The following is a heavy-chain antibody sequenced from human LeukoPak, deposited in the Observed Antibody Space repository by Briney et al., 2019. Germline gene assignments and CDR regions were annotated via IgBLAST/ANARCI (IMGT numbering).Heavy chain of an antibody. V-gene: IGHV3-48*03. D-gene: IGHD6-19*01. CDR2: ISSSGGTK. CDR3: ARGDTVMVTAVAGTGVDLDY. J-gene: IGHJ4*02. CDR1: GFTFSSYE. Sequence: GGSLRLSCAASGFTFSSYEMNWVRQAPGKGLECVSQISSSGGTKYYADSVKGRFTISRDNAKNSVYLQMNTLRAEDTAVYYCARGDTVMVTAVAGTGVDLDYWGQGTLVTVSS.